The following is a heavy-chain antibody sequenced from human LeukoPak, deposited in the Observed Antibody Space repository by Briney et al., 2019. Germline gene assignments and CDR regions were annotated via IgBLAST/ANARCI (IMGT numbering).Heavy chain of an antibody. J-gene: IGHJ3*02. D-gene: IGHD3-22*01. CDR3: ARVYYDSSGYYPVFAFDI. CDR1: GYTFTGYY. V-gene: IGHV1-2*02. Sequence: ASVKVSCKASGYTFTGYYMHWVRQAPGQGLEWMGWINPNSGGTNYAQKFQGRVTMIRDTSISTAYMELSRLRSDDTAVYYCARVYYDSSGYYPVFAFDIWGQGTMVTVSS. CDR2: INPNSGGT.